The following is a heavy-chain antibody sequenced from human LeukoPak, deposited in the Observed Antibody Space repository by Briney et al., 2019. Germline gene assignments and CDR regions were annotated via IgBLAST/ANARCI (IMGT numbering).Heavy chain of an antibody. CDR2: INMDARST. J-gene: IGHJ4*02. V-gene: IGHV3-74*01. CDR3: AGEQVLGATETFDY. CDR1: GLTFSSHW. D-gene: IGHD1-26*01. Sequence: PGGSLRLSCAASGLTFSSHWMHWVRQAPGKGLVWVSRINMDARSTSYADSVKGRFSISRDNAKNTLYLQMDSLRAEDTAVYYCAGEQVLGATETFDYWGQGTLVTVSS.